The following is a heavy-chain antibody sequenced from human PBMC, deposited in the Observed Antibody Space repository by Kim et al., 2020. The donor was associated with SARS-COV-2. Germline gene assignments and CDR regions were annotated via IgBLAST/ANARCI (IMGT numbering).Heavy chain of an antibody. V-gene: IGHV1-18*04. D-gene: IGHD6-19*01. CDR2: ISAYNGNT. J-gene: IGHJ4*02. CDR1: GYTFTSYG. CDR3: ARDFWPSPGIAVAGTC. Sequence: ASVKVSCKASGYTFTSYGISWVRQAPGQGLEWMGWISAYNGNTNYAQKLQGRVTMTTDTSTSTAYMELRSLRSDDTAVYYCARDFWPSPGIAVAGTCWGQGALVTVSS.